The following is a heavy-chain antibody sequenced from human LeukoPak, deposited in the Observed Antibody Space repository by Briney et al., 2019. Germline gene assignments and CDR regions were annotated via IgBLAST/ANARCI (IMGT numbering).Heavy chain of an antibody. CDR1: GYTFTNYW. CDR3: ARQNREDATGRKFDP. J-gene: IGHJ5*02. CDR2: IYPDDSDT. D-gene: IGHD1-14*01. V-gene: IGHV5-51*01. Sequence: GESLKISCKGSGYTFTNYWIGWVRQMPGKGLEWMGIIYPDDSDTRYSPSFEGQVTFSADKSTSTAYLQWSSLQASDTAMYYCARQNREDATGRKFDPWGQGTLVIVSS.